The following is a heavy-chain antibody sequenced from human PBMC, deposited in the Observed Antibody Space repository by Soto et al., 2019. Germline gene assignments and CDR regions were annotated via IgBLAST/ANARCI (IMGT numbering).Heavy chain of an antibody. J-gene: IGHJ3*01. CDR3: ARDSYYDILTGYFRNAFDF. CDR2: ISPNTGGT. Sequence: QVQLVQSGADVKKPGASVKVSCKASGYTFTGHYMHWVRQAPGQGLEWMGWISPNTGGTKYAQKFQGRVTMTRGTYISTAYMDLSRLRSDDTAIYYCARDSYYDILTGYFRNAFDFWGQGTMVTVSS. V-gene: IGHV1-2*02. CDR1: GYTFTGHY. D-gene: IGHD3-9*01.